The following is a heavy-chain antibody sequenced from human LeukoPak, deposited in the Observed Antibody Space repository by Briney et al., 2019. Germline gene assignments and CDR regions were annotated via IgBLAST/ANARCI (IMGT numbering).Heavy chain of an antibody. CDR1: GGTFSSYA. J-gene: IGHJ6*03. CDR3: ARMKRSGSYYYYMDV. Sequence: GASVKVSCKASGGTFSSYAISWVRQAPGQGLEWMGGIIPIFGTANYAQKFQGRVTITADKSTSTAYMELSSLRSEDTAVYYCARMKRSGSYYYYMDVWGKGTTVSISS. D-gene: IGHD3-10*01. CDR2: IIPIFGTA. V-gene: IGHV1-69*06.